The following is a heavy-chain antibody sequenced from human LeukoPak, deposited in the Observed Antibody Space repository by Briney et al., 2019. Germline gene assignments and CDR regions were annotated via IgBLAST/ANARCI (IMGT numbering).Heavy chain of an antibody. Sequence: ASVKVSCKASGYTFTSYGISWVRQAPGQGLEWMGWISAYNGNTNYAQKLQGRVTMTTDTSTSTAYMELRSLRSDDTAVYYCARGLLGSGSYGGAFDYWGQGTLVTVSS. D-gene: IGHD1-26*01. CDR3: ARGLLGSGSYGGAFDY. J-gene: IGHJ4*02. CDR2: ISAYNGNT. V-gene: IGHV1-18*01. CDR1: GYTFTSYG.